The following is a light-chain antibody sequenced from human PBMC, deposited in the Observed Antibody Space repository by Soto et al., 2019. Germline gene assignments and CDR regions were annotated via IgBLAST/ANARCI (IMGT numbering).Light chain of an antibody. CDR1: SSDVGSYNL. CDR3: CSYAGGLV. V-gene: IGLV2-23*02. J-gene: IGLJ2*01. Sequence: QSVLTQPASVSGSPGQSITISCTGTSSDVGSYNLVSWYQQHPGKAPKLMIYEVSKRPSGVSNRFSGSKSGNTASLTISGLQAEDEADYYCCSYAGGLVFGGGTQLTVL. CDR2: EVS.